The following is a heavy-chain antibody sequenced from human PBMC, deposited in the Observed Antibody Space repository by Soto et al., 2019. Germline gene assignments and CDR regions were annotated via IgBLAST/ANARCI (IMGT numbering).Heavy chain of an antibody. V-gene: IGHV4-34*01. CDR3: ASLPPRFGSGYLGQYYYCMDV. CDR1: GGSFRGYY. D-gene: IGHD3-3*01. Sequence: TLSLTCAVYGGSFRGYYWSWIRQPPGKGLEWIGEINHSGSTNYNPSLKSLVTISVDTSKNQFSLKLSAVTAADTAVYYCASLPPRFGSGYLGQYYYCMDVWGQLPTITVAS. J-gene: IGHJ6*02. CDR2: INHSGST.